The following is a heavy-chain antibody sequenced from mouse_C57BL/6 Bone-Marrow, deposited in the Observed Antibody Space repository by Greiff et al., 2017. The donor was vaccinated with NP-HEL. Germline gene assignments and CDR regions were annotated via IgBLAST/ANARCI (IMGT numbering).Heavy chain of an antibody. V-gene: IGHV1-69*01. CDR2: IDPSDSYT. Sequence: QVQLQQPGAELVMPGASVKLSCKASGYTFTSYWMHWVKQRPGQGLEWIGEIDPSDSYTNYNQKFKGKSTLTVDKSSSTAYMQLSSLTSEDSAVYYCEKDGSGWYFDVWGTGTTVTVSS. D-gene: IGHD1-1*01. J-gene: IGHJ1*03. CDR3: EKDGSGWYFDV. CDR1: GYTFTSYW.